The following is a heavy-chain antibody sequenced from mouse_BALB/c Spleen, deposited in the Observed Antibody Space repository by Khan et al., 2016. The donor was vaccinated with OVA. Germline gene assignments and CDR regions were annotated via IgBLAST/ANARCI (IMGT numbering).Heavy chain of an antibody. CDR3: ARNRNGYFDY. Sequence: QMQLEESGPGLVQPSQSLSITCTVSGFSLTSYGVHWVRQSPGKGLEWLGVIWSGGITDYNATLISSLSISKDISKSQASYKQTSLLPNDTTIYCCARNRNGYFDYWGQGTTLTVSS. V-gene: IGHV2-2*02. J-gene: IGHJ2*01. D-gene: IGHD1-1*02. CDR1: GFSLTSYG. CDR2: IWSGGIT.